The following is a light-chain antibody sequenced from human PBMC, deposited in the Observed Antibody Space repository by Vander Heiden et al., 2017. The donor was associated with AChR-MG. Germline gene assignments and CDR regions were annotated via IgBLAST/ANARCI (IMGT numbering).Light chain of an antibody. Sequence: EILMTQSPATLSVSPGERATLSCRASQSVSSNLAWYQQKPGQAPRLLIYGASTRATGIPARFSRSGSGTEFTLTISSLQSEDFAVYYCPQYNKWPPETFGQGTKVEIQ. J-gene: IGKJ1*01. CDR2: GAS. CDR1: QSVSSN. CDR3: PQYNKWPPET. V-gene: IGKV3-15*01.